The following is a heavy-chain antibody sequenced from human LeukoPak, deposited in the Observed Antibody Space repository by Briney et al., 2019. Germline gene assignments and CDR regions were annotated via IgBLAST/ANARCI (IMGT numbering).Heavy chain of an antibody. CDR1: GSTFSSYA. Sequence: PGGSLRLSCAASGSTFSSYAMSWVRQAPGKGLEWVSAISGSGGSTYYADSVKGRFTISRDNSKNTLYLQMNSLRAEDTALYYCAKEVGYDSSGYDDFWGQGTLVTVSS. J-gene: IGHJ4*02. D-gene: IGHD3-22*01. V-gene: IGHV3-23*01. CDR2: ISGSGGST. CDR3: AKEVGYDSSGYDDF.